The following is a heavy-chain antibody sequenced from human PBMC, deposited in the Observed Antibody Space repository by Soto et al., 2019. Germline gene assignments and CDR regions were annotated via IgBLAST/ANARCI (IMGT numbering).Heavy chain of an antibody. D-gene: IGHD4-17*01. CDR1: GGSISSGGYS. CDR3: ATAHCGDYGDGMDV. CDR2: IYHSGTT. V-gene: IGHV4-30-2*01. J-gene: IGHJ6*02. Sequence: QLQLQESGSGLVKPSQTLSLTCAVSGGSISSGGYSWSWIRQPPGKGLEWIGYIYHSGTTYYNPPLKSRVTISVDRSKNQFSLKLSSVPAADTAVYYCATAHCGDYGDGMDVWGQGTTGTVSS.